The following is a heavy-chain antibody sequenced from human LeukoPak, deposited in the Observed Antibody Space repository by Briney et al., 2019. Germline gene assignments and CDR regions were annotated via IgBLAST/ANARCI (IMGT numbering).Heavy chain of an antibody. CDR3: ARVRGGKWLQERNALDI. D-gene: IGHD5-24*01. CDR2: INPNSGGT. CDR1: GYTFTGYY. V-gene: IGHV1-2*02. J-gene: IGHJ3*02. Sequence: GASVKVSCKASGYTFTGYYMHWVRQAPGQGLEWMGWINPNSGGTNYAQKFQGRVTMTRDTSISTAYMELSRLRSDDTAVYYCARVRGGKWLQERNALDIWGQATMVTVSS.